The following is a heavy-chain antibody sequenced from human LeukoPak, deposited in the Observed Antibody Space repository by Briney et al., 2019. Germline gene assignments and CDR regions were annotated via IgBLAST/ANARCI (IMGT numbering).Heavy chain of an antibody. CDR1: GFTFTSSA. Sequence: GGSLRLSCVASGFTFTSSAMTWVRQAPGKGLEWVSVVGSTGGTTYYADSVKGRFTISRDNAKNTMILQMNNLRVEVTAVYYCAAVPGIIIAGYFASWGRGTLVAVSA. CDR2: VGSTGGTT. V-gene: IGHV3-23*01. D-gene: IGHD3-10*02. J-gene: IGHJ4*02. CDR3: AAVPGIIIAGYFAS.